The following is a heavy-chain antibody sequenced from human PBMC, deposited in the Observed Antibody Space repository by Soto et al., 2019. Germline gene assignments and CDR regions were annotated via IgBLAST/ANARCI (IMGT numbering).Heavy chain of an antibody. Sequence: QVQLVQSGAEVKKPGASVTVSCRSSGDNFTDYYMHWVRQAPGQGIEWMGWINPNSGVTKYAQKFQGWVTMTRERSIRTVYMQLSRLRSAATALYYWAGESGGATTTLGYYYFYRDVWGTGTTVTVSS. J-gene: IGHJ6*03. CDR1: GDNFTDYY. D-gene: IGHD5-12*01. CDR3: AGESGGATTTLGYYYFYRDV. CDR2: INPNSGVT. V-gene: IGHV1-2*04.